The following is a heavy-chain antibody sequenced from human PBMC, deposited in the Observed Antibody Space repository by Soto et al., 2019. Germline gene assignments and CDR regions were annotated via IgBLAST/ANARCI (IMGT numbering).Heavy chain of an antibody. V-gene: IGHV3-33*01. D-gene: IGHD3-22*01. J-gene: IGHJ6*02. CDR2: IWYDGSNK. CDR1: GVTFSSYG. CDR3: ARADSLGCHYYYGMDV. Sequence: QVQLVESGGGVVQPGRSLRLSCAASGVTFSSYGMHWVRQAPGKGLEWVAVIWYDGSNKYYADSVKGRFTISRDNSKNALYLQMNSLRAEDTAVYYCARADSLGCHYYYGMDVWGQGTTVTVSS.